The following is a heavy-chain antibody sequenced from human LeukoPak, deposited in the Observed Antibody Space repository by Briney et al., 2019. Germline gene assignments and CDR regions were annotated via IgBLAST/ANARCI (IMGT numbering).Heavy chain of an antibody. J-gene: IGHJ5*02. CDR2: ISAYNGNT. Sequence: GASVKVSCKASGYTFTSYGISWVRQAPGQGLEGMGWISAYNGNTNYAQKLQGRVTMTTDTSTSTAYMELSSLRSDDTAVYYCARDTPTMVRGVITWFDPWGQGTLVTVSS. CDR3: ARDTPTMVRGVITWFDP. CDR1: GYTFTSYG. V-gene: IGHV1-18*01. D-gene: IGHD3-10*01.